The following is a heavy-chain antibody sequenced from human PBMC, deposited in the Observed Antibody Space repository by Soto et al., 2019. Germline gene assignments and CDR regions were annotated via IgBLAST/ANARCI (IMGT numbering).Heavy chain of an antibody. CDR1: GGTFSSYA. D-gene: IGHD2-8*01. CDR2: IIPIFGTA. CDR3: ARGLYCTNGVCYSLLDY. J-gene: IGHJ4*02. Sequence: SVKVSCKASGGTFSSYAISWVRQAPGQGLEWMGGIIPIFGTANYAQKFQGRVTITADESTSTAYMELSSLRSEDTAVYYCARGLYCTNGVCYSLLDYWGQGTLVTVSS. V-gene: IGHV1-69*13.